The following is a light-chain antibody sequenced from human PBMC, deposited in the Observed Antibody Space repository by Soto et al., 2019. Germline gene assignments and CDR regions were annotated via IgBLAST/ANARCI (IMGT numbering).Light chain of an antibody. Sequence: QSVLTQPPLASGTPGQRVTISCSGSSSNIGSNTVNWYQQLPGTAPKLLIYSNNQRPSGVPDRFSGSKSGTSASLAISGLQSKDEADYYCAAWDDSLNGVVFGGGTKVTVL. V-gene: IGLV1-44*01. J-gene: IGLJ2*01. CDR2: SNN. CDR3: AAWDDSLNGVV. CDR1: SSNIGSNT.